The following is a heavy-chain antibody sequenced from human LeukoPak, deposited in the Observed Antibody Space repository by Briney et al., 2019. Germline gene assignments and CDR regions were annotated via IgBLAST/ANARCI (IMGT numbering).Heavy chain of an antibody. CDR2: ISYDGNNK. CDR1: GFTFSSYG. V-gene: IGHV3-30*18. D-gene: IGHD6-6*01. CDR3: AKDRSIAARPRGYYFDY. J-gene: IGHJ4*02. Sequence: GGSLRLSCAASGFTFSSYGMHWVRQAPGKGLEWVALISYDGNNKYYADSVKGRFTISRDNSKNTLYLQMNSLRAEDTAAYYCAKDRSIAARPRGYYFDYWGQGTLVTVSS.